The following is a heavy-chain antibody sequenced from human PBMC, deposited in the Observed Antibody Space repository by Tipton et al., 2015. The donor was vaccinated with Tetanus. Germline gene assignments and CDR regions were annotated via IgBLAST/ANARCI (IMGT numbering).Heavy chain of an antibody. D-gene: IGHD3-22*01. CDR1: GGSIISADHY. CDR2: ISHSGTT. V-gene: IGHV4-30-4*01. CDR3: ARDRRDFAYDSRGFYSPLYYFDN. J-gene: IGHJ4*02. Sequence: TLSLTCTVSGGSIISADHYWSWIRQPPGKGLEWLGYISHSGTTNYNPSLMSRVTLSLDTARGQFSLKLTSVTAADAAVYFCARDRRDFAYDSRGFYSPLYYFDNWGQGLRVTVSS.